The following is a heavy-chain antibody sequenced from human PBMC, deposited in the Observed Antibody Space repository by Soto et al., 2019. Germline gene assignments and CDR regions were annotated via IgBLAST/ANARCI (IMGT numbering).Heavy chain of an antibody. CDR1: GFTFNTYN. D-gene: IGHD4-17*01. CDR3: ARAGGTTVTGLWHFDS. CDR2: IWYDGTQK. Sequence: GGSLRLSCDASGFTFNTYNMHWVRPPPGKGLEWLAAIWYDGTQKYYADSVKGRFIISRDNSKKTLHLEMNSLRAEETAVYYCARAGGTTVTGLWHFDSWGQGTLVTVS. J-gene: IGHJ4*02. V-gene: IGHV3-33*01.